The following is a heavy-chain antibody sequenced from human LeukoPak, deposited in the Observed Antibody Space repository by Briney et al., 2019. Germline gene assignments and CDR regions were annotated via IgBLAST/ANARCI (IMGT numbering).Heavy chain of an antibody. J-gene: IGHJ4*02. CDR3: AKTYFGEFTGLGPFDY. V-gene: IGHV3-23*01. D-gene: IGHD3-10*01. CDR2: ISGSGGSRSST. Sequence: GGSLRLSCAASGFSFSTYGMSWVRQAPGKGLEWVSGISGSGGSRSSTDYADSVKGRFTISRDNSKNTLYLQMNSLRAEDTAVYYCAKTYFGEFTGLGPFDYWGQGTLVTVSS. CDR1: GFSFSTYG.